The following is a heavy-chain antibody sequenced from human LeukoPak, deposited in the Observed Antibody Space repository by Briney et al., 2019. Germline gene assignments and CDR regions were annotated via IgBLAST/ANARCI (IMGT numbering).Heavy chain of an antibody. D-gene: IGHD1-26*01. V-gene: IGHV4-59*05. CDR2: IYYSGAT. CDR1: GGSISSYY. CDR3: ATHHSGSYYEFDY. J-gene: IGHJ4*02. Sequence: SETLSLTCTVSGGSISSYYWSWIRQPPGKGLDWIGSIYYSGATYYNPSLKSRATISVDTSKNQFSLKLSSVTAADTAVYYCATHHSGSYYEFDYWGQGTLVTVSS.